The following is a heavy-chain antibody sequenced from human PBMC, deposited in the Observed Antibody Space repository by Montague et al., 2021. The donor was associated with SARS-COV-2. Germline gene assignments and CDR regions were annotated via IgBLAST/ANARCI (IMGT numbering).Heavy chain of an antibody. V-gene: IGHV3-7*01. Sequence: KKNEKEKKYVDSVKGRFTTSRDNTRNSLYLQMNSLRVEDTAVYYCGRCHRYCSLDYWGQGTLVTVSS. CDR3: GRCHRYCSLDY. J-gene: IGHJ4*02. CDR2: KKNEKEK. D-gene: IGHD1-26*01.